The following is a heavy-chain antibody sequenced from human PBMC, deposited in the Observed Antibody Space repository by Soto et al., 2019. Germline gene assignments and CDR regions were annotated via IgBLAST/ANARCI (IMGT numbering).Heavy chain of an antibody. V-gene: IGHV2-5*02. CDR2: IYWDDDK. Sequence: HGLDLEWLALIYWDDDKRYSPSLKSRLTITKDTSRNQVVLTMTNVDPVDTATYYCAHLFLTGYYSTHSFDYWGQGTLVTVSS. J-gene: IGHJ4*02. CDR3: AHLFLTGYYSTHSFDY. D-gene: IGHD3-9*01.